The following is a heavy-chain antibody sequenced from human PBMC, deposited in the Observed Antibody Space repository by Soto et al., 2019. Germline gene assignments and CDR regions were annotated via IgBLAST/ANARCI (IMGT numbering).Heavy chain of an antibody. CDR3: ARGWEQLLLDD. CDR1: GGSISSYY. D-gene: IGHD1-26*01. V-gene: IGHV4-59*01. Sequence: SETLSLTCTVSGGSISSYYWSWIRQPPGKGLEWIGYIYYSGSTNYNPSLKSRVTISVDTSKNQFSLKLSSVTAADTAVYYCARGWEQLLLDDWGKGSLVTVAS. J-gene: IGHJ4*02. CDR2: IYYSGST.